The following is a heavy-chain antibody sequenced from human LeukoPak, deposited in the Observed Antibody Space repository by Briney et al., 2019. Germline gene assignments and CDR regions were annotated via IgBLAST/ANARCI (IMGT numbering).Heavy chain of an antibody. Sequence: ASVKVSCKASGYTFTNYGISWVRQAPGQGLEWVGWISIYTGKTYHAQKFQARVTMTTDTSTTTAYMELRSLRSDDTAVYYCAKDRGWQYADYETVAVEHWGQGTLVTVSS. CDR1: GYTFTNYG. J-gene: IGHJ4*02. V-gene: IGHV1-18*01. CDR3: AKDRGWQYADYETVAVEH. CDR2: ISIYTGKT. D-gene: IGHD4-17*01.